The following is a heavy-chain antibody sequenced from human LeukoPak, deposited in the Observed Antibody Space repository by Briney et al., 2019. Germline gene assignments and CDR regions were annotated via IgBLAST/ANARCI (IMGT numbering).Heavy chain of an antibody. CDR2: ISSSSSYI. CDR3: AKPLRFGELPSGAFDI. V-gene: IGHV3-21*01. CDR1: GFTISSYS. J-gene: IGHJ3*02. D-gene: IGHD3-10*01. Sequence: GGSLRLSCAASGFTISSYSMNWVRQAPGKGLEWVSSISSSSSYIYYADSVKGRFTISRDNAKNSLYLQMNSLRAEDTAVYYCAKPLRFGELPSGAFDIWGQGTMVTVSS.